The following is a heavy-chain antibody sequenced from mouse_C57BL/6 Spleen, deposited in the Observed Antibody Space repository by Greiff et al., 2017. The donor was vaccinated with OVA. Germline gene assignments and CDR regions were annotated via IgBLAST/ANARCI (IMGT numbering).Heavy chain of an antibody. Sequence: EVQVVESGGGLVKPGGSLKLSCAASGFTFSDYGMHWVRQAPEKGLAWVAYISSGSSTIYYADTVKGRFTISRDNAKNTLFLQMTSLRSEDTAMYYCARLRSPFAYWGQGTLVTVSA. CDR2: ISSGSSTI. J-gene: IGHJ3*01. CDR3: ARLRSPFAY. V-gene: IGHV5-17*01. D-gene: IGHD1-1*01. CDR1: GFTFSDYG.